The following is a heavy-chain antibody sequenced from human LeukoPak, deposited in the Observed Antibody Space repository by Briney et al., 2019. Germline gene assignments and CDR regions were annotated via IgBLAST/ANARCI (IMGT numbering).Heavy chain of an antibody. CDR2: IYSGGST. V-gene: IGHV3-53*01. Sequence: GGSLRLSCAASGFTVSSNYMSWVRQAPGKGLEWVSVIYSGGSTYYADSVKGRFTISRHISQNTLYLQMNSLRAEDTAVYYCAKFGLAGSGRYHDAFDIWGQGTMVTVSS. CDR1: GFTVSSNY. CDR3: AKFGLAGSGRYHDAFDI. D-gene: IGHD3-10*01. J-gene: IGHJ3*02.